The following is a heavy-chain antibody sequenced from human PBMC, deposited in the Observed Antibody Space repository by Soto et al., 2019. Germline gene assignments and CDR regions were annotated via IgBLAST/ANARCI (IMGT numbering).Heavy chain of an antibody. Sequence: PGGSLRLSCAASGFTFSDYYMSWVRQAPGKGLEWVSAISGSGGSTYYADSVKGRFTISRDNSKNTLYLQMNSLRAEDTAVYYCAKVHLGEDPNFDYWGQGTLVTVSS. CDR2: ISGSGGST. CDR3: AKVHLGEDPNFDY. V-gene: IGHV3-23*01. J-gene: IGHJ4*02. D-gene: IGHD3-16*01. CDR1: GFTFSDYY.